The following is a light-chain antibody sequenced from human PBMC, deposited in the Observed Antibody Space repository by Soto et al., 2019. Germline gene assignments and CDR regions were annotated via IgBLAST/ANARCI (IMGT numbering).Light chain of an antibody. CDR1: SSNIGAGYD. Sequence: VLTQPPSVSGAPGQRVTISCTGSSSNIGAGYDLHWYQQLPGTAPKLLIYGNSNRPSGVPDRFSGSKSGTSASLAITGLQAEDEADYYCQSYDSSLSGPYVFGTGTKVTVL. CDR2: GNS. CDR3: QSYDSSLSGPYV. V-gene: IGLV1-40*01. J-gene: IGLJ1*01.